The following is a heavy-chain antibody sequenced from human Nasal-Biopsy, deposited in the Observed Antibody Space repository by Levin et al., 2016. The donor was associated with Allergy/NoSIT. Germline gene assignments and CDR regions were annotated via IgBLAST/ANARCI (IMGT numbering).Heavy chain of an antibody. CDR1: AYTFTGYY. J-gene: IGHJ6*02. CDR3: ARRRSEVPDSYYHYGLDV. Sequence: ASVKVSCKASAYTFTGYYLYWVRQAPGQGLEWMGWISPNSGGTNYAQKFQGRVTITRDTSISTAYMEVSSLRSGDTAVYFCARRRSEVPDSYYHYGLDVWGQGTTVTVSS. V-gene: IGHV1-2*02. CDR2: ISPNSGGT.